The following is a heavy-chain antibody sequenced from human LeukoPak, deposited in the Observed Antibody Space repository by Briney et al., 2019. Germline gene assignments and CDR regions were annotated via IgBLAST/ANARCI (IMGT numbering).Heavy chain of an antibody. J-gene: IGHJ6*02. CDR3: AGVTYNANQYYYGLDV. D-gene: IGHD1-1*01. Sequence: GSSVKVSCKASGGTFSSDAISWVRQAPGQGLEWMGTIIPILGKANYAQEFQDRVTITADRSTRTAYMELRGLGSEDTAVYYCAGVTYNANQYYYGLDVWGQGTTVIVSS. CDR1: GGTFSSDA. V-gene: IGHV1-69*04. CDR2: IIPILGKA.